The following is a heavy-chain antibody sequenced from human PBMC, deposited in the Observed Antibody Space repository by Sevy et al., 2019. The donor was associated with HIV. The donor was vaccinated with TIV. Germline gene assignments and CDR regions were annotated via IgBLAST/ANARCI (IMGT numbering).Heavy chain of an antibody. V-gene: IGHV1-2*06. CDR1: GYTFTGYY. J-gene: IGHJ4*02. Sequence: ASVKVSCKASGYTFTGYYMHWVRQAPGQGLEWMGRINPNSGGTNYAQKFQGRVTMTRDTSISTAYMELSRLRSDDTAVYYCARSDFWSGYYPIYYFDYWGQGTLVTVSS. CDR3: ARSDFWSGYYPIYYFDY. D-gene: IGHD3-3*01. CDR2: INPNSGGT.